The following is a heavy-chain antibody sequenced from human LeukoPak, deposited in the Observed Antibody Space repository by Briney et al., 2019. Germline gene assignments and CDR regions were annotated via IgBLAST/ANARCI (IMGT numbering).Heavy chain of an antibody. CDR1: GYTFTSYY. V-gene: IGHV1-46*01. D-gene: IGHD3-3*01. CDR3: ARESSSNYDFWSGSWYYYYGMDV. CDR2: INPSGGST. J-gene: IGHJ6*02. Sequence: ASVKVSCKASGYTFTSYYMHWARQAPGQGLEWMGIINPSGGSTSYAQKFQGRVTMTRDTSTSTVYMELSSLRSEDTAVYYCARESSSNYDFWSGSWYYYYGMDVWGQGTTVTVSS.